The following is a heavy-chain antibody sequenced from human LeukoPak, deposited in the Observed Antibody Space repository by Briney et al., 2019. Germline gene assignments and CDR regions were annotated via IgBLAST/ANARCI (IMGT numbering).Heavy chain of an antibody. CDR3: ARRGVAAIFDP. D-gene: IGHD3-10*01. Sequence: SETLSLTCTVSGYSISSGYYWGWIRQPPGKGLEWIGSIYHSGSTYYNPSLKSRVTISVDTSKNQFSLKLSSVTAADTAVYYCARRGVAAIFDPWGQGTLVTVSS. J-gene: IGHJ5*02. CDR1: GYSISSGYY. CDR2: IYHSGST. V-gene: IGHV4-38-2*02.